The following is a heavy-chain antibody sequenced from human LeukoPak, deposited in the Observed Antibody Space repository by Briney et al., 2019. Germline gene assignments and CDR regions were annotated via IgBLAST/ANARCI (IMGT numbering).Heavy chain of an antibody. V-gene: IGHV3-21*01. CDR3: ARGLYYYDSSGYYYGAPHWFDP. Sequence: GGSLRLSCAASGFTFSSYSMNWVRQAPGKGLEWVSSISSSSSYIYYADSVKGRFTISRDNAKSSLYLQMNSLRAEDTAVYYCARGLYYYDSSGYYYGAPHWFDPWGQGTLVTVSS. CDR2: ISSSSSYI. D-gene: IGHD3-22*01. J-gene: IGHJ5*02. CDR1: GFTFSSYS.